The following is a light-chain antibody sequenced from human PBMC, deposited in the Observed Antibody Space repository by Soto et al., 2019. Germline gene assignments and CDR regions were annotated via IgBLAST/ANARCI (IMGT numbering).Light chain of an antibody. CDR1: SNDIGAYDY. J-gene: IGLJ1*01. CDR2: DVN. CDR3: SAYTSGTTLYV. Sequence: QSALTQPASVSGSPGQSVTISCTGTSNDIGAYDYVSWYQQVPGKAPKLLIFDVNYRPSEISRRFSGSKSGNSASLTISALQPADEADYYCSAYTSGTTLYVFGTGTKVTVL. V-gene: IGLV2-14*03.